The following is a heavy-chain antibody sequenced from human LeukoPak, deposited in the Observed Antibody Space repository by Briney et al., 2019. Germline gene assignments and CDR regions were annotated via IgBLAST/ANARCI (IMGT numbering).Heavy chain of an antibody. J-gene: IGHJ3*02. CDR3: AKDRGVWAFDI. D-gene: IGHD3-10*01. V-gene: IGHV3-23*01. CDR1: GFTFATYA. CDR2: ISGSADIT. Sequence: GGSLRLSCAASGFTFATYAMSWVRQPPGKGLEWVSSISGSADITYYADSVKGRFTISRDNSKNTLDLQMNSLRAEDTAVYYCAKDRGVWAFDIWGQGTMVTVSS.